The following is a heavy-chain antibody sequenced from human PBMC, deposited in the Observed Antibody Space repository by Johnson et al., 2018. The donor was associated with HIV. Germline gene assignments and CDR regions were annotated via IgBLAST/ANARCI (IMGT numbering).Heavy chain of an antibody. V-gene: IGHV3-33*06. CDR1: GFTFSSYG. J-gene: IGHJ3*02. CDR2: IWYDGSNK. D-gene: IGHD5-18*01. CDR3: AKDLVDTAMDDAFDI. Sequence: QVQLVESGGGVVQPGRSLRLSCAASGFTFSSYGMHWVRQAPGKGLAWVAVIWYDGSNKYYADSVKGRFTISRDNSKNTLYLQMNSLRAEDTAVYYCAKDLVDTAMDDAFDIWGQGTMVTVSS.